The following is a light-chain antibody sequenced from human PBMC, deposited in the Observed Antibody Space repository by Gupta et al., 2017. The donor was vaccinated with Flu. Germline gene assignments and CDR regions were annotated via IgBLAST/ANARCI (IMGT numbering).Light chain of an antibody. J-gene: IGLJ1*01. V-gene: IGLV4-60*03. Sequence: QPVLTQSSSVSASLGSPVKLTCTLSRGHSSYIIAWHQHQPGKAPRYLMKLEGSGIYNKGSGVPDRFSGSISGADRYLTISNLQSEDEADYYCETWDSNTRVFGTGTKVTVL. CDR3: ETWDSNTRV. CDR1: RGHSSYI. CDR2: LEGSGIY.